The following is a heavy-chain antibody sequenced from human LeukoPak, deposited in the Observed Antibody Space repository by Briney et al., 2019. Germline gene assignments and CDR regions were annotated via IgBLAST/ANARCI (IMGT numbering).Heavy chain of an antibody. V-gene: IGHV1-69*05. CDR2: IIPIFGTA. CDR3: AEAAAGNGRGYFDY. CDR1: GGTFSSYA. Sequence: SVKVSCKASGGTFSSYAISWVRQAPGQGLEWMGGIIPIFGTANYAQKFQGRVTITTDESTSTAYMELSSLRSEDTAVYYCAEAAAGNGRGYFDYWGQGTLVTVSS. D-gene: IGHD6-13*01. J-gene: IGHJ4*02.